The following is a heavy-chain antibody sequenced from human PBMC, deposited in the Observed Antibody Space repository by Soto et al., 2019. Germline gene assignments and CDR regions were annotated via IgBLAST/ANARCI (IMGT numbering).Heavy chain of an antibody. CDR1: GFTFSSYS. CDR2: IGRVSSHI. Sequence: EVQLVESGGGLVRPGGSLRLSCAASGFTFSSYSINWVRQAPGKGLEWVSSIGRVSSHIYYADSVKGRFTVSRDNAKNSLYLQMNNLRVEDTAVYYCARDVYTGYDNYYYYYMDVWGKGTTVTVSS. CDR3: ARDVYTGYDNYYYYYMDV. V-gene: IGHV3-21*01. J-gene: IGHJ6*03. D-gene: IGHD5-12*01.